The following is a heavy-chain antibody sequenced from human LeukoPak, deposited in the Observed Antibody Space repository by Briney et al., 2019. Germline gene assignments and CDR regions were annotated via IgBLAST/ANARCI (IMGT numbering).Heavy chain of an antibody. D-gene: IGHD5-18*01. V-gene: IGHV4-31*03. J-gene: IGHJ4*02. CDR1: GGSISSGGYY. CDR3: ATSAMVSSRALDY. CDR2: IYYSGST. Sequence: SETLSLTCTVSGGSISSGGYYWSWIRQHPGKGLEWIGYIYYSGSTYYNPSLKSRVTIPVDTSKNQFSLKLSSVTAADTAVYYCATSAMVSSRALDYWGQGTLVTVSS.